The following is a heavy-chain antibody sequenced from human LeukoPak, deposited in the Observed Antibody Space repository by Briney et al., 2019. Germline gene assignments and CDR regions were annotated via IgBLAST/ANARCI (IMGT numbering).Heavy chain of an antibody. CDR1: GGSISSYY. CDR3: AREGPGTRDAFDI. V-gene: IGHV4-59*01. D-gene: IGHD1-26*01. J-gene: IGHJ3*02. CDR2: IYYSGST. Sequence: TSETLSLTCTVSGGSISSYYWSWIRQPPGKGLEWIGYIYYSGSTNYNPSLKSRVTISVDTSKNQFSLKLSSVTAADTAVYYCAREGPGTRDAFDIWGQGTMVTVSS.